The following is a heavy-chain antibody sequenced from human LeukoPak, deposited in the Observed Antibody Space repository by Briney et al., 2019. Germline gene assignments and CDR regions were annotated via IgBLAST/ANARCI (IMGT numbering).Heavy chain of an antibody. J-gene: IGHJ6*03. D-gene: IGHD3-3*01. Sequence: PSETLSLTCTVSGGSISSHYWSWIRQPPGKGLEWIGYIYYSGSTNYNPSLKSRVTISVNTSKNQFSLKLSSVTAADTAVSYCARAYYDFWSGYRPGYYYYMDVWGKGTTVTVSS. CDR1: GGSISSHY. CDR3: ARAYYDFWSGYRPGYYYYMDV. CDR2: IYYSGST. V-gene: IGHV4-59*11.